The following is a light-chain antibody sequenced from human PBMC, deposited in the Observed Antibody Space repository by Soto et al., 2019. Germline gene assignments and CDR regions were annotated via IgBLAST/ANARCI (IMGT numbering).Light chain of an antibody. CDR2: DVS. CDR1: SSDIGTYHY. Sequence: QSALSQPASVSGSPGQSITISCAGSSSDIGTYHYVSWYQHHPDKAPKLVIYDVSDRPSGVSHRFSGSKSGNTASLNISGLQAEDEADYYSCSYTTSSTFVFGSGTKVTVL. J-gene: IGLJ1*01. CDR3: CSYTTSSTFV. V-gene: IGLV2-14*01.